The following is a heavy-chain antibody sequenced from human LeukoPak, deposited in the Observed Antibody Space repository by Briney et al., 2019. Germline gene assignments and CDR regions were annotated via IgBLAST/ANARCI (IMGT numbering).Heavy chain of an antibody. CDR2: MNPNSGNT. Sequence: GASVKVSCKASGGTFSSYAINWVRQATGQGLEWMGWMNPNSGNTGYAQKFQGRVTMTRNTSISTAYMELSRLRSDDTAVYYCARDNVVVPAAIGYWGQGTLVTVSS. CDR3: ARDNVVVPAAIGY. D-gene: IGHD2-2*01. V-gene: IGHV1-8*02. CDR1: GGTFSSYA. J-gene: IGHJ4*02.